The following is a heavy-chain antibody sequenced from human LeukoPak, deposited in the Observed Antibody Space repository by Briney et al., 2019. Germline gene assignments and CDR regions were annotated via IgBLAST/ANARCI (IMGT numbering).Heavy chain of an antibody. J-gene: IGHJ6*03. CDR3: ARGGDFGYSYGGYYYMDV. CDR1: GFTFSSYD. D-gene: IGHD5-18*01. CDR2: IGTAGDT. V-gene: IGHV3-13*01. Sequence: GGSLRLSCAASGFTFSSYDMHWVSQATGKRLEWVSTIGTAGDTYYLDSVKGRFTISRDNAKNSLYLQMNSLTAGDTAVYYCARGGDFGYSYGGYYYMDVWGKGTTVIVSS.